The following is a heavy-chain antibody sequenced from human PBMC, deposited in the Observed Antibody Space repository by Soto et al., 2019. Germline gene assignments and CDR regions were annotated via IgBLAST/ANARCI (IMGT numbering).Heavy chain of an antibody. J-gene: IGHJ4*02. CDR2: TSFDGGNK. CDR1: GFTFSTYA. Sequence: QVQLVESGGGVVQPGTSLRLSCVASGFTFSTYAMHWVRQAPGKGLEWVAVTSFDGGNKYYADSVKGRFTISRDNTKNTLYVQMNSLRTEDTGVYYCAGKNWDSDFAYWGQGTLVTVSS. CDR3: AGKNWDSDFAY. V-gene: IGHV3-30-3*01. D-gene: IGHD1-7*01.